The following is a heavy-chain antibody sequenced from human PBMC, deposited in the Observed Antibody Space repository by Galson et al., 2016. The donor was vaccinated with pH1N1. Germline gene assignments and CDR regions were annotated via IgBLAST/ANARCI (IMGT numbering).Heavy chain of an antibody. V-gene: IGHV3-48*04. D-gene: IGHD4-23*01. CDR1: GFTFSSWH. CDR3: ARPGNYDGDRRGAFDL. CDR2: ITYTSATI. Sequence: SLRLSCAASGFTFSSWHMDWVRQAPGEGLEWISFITYTSATIYYAGSVKGRFTVSRDNAKNSLYLQMNSLRAEDTAVYYCARPGNYDGDRRGAFDLWGQGTMVTVS. J-gene: IGHJ3*01.